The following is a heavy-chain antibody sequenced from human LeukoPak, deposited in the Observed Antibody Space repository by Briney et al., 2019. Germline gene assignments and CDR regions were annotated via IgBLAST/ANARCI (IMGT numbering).Heavy chain of an antibody. CDR1: GFTVSSIY. D-gene: IGHD6-13*01. V-gene: IGHV3-53*01. J-gene: IGHJ4*02. CDR3: ARGKAAAGTDDY. CDR2: IYSGGST. Sequence: GGSLRLSCAASGFTVSSIYMSWVRQAPGKGLEWVSVIYSGGSTYYADSVKGRFTISRDNSKSTLYLQMNSLRAEDTAVYYCARGKAAAGTDDYWGQGTLVTVSS.